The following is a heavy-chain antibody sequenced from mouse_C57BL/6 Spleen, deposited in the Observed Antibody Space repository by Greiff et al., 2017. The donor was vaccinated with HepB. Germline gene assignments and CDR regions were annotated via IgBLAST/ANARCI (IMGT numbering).Heavy chain of an antibody. CDR2: ISNLAYSI. Sequence: EVHLVESGGGLVQPGGSLKLSCAASGFTFSDYGMAWVRQAPRKGPEWVAFISNLAYSIYYADTVTGRFTISRENAKNTLYLEMSSLRSEDTAMYYCAKHGESDYESMDYWGQGTSVTVSS. CDR3: AKHGESDYESMDY. J-gene: IGHJ4*01. CDR1: GFTFSDYG. D-gene: IGHD2-4*01. V-gene: IGHV5-15*01.